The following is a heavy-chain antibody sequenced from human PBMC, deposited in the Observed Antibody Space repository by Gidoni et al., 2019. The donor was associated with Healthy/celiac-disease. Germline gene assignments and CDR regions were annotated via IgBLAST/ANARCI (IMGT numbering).Heavy chain of an antibody. CDR2: ISYDGSNK. Sequence: QVQLVESGGGVVQPGRSLRLSCAASGFTFSSYGLHWVRQAPGKGLEWVAVISYDGSNKYYADSVKGRFTISRDNSKNTLYLQMNSLRAEDTAVYYCAKNQYYYDSSGYYLYYYYGMDVWGQGTTVTVSS. V-gene: IGHV3-30*18. J-gene: IGHJ6*02. CDR3: AKNQYYYDSSGYYLYYYYGMDV. D-gene: IGHD3-22*01. CDR1: GFTFSSYG.